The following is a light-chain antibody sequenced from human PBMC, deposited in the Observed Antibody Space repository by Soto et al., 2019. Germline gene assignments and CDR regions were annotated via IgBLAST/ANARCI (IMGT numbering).Light chain of an antibody. Sequence: DIVMTQSPLSLPVTPGEPASISCRSSQSLLHTNGYNFLDWYLQKPGQSQQLLIYLSSNQASGVPDRFSGSGSGTDFTLKISRVEAEDVELYYCMQALQTPPTFGGGTEVEIK. CDR3: MQALQTPPT. J-gene: IGKJ4*01. CDR2: LSS. CDR1: QSLLHTNGYNF. V-gene: IGKV2-28*01.